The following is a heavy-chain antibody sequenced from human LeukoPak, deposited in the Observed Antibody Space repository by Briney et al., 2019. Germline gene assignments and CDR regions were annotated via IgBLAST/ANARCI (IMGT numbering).Heavy chain of an antibody. D-gene: IGHD3-22*01. CDR1: GGSFTNCP. V-gene: IGHV1-2*02. Sequence: ASVKVSCKASGGSFTNCPFHWVRQAPGQGLEWMGGIIPNSAGTNYAQKFQGRVTMTRDTSISTAYMELSRLRSDDTAVYSCARGCYDSSGWDLDYFDYWGQGTLVTVSS. CDR2: IIPNSAGT. CDR3: ARGCYDSSGWDLDYFDY. J-gene: IGHJ4*02.